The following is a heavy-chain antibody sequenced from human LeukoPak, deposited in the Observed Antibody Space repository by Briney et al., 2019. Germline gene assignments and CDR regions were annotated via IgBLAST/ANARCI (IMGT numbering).Heavy chain of an antibody. CDR1: VGSISRYY. Sequence: PSETLSLTSTVSVGSISRYYWSAIRQPARKGLEWIGRIYTSGSTNYNPSLKSRVPMSVDTSKNQFSLKLSSVTAADTAVYYCARDGDYVSWYFDLWGRGTLVTVSS. J-gene: IGHJ2*01. CDR2: IYTSGST. V-gene: IGHV4-4*07. D-gene: IGHD4-17*01. CDR3: ARDGDYVSWYFDL.